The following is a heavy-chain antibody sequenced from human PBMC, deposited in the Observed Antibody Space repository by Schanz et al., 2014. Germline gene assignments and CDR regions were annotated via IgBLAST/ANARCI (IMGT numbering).Heavy chain of an antibody. CDR1: GFTFSSYA. CDR3: ARGGPAYYFDD. V-gene: IGHV3-23*04. CDR2: MNESHSTI. J-gene: IGHJ4*02. Sequence: VQLVESGGGLVKPGGSLRLSCAASGFTFSSYAMGWVRQARGKGLEWVSAMNESHSTIYYADSVRGRFTISRDNAKNSLFLQMNSLRPEDTAVYYCARGGPAYYFDDWGQGTLVTVSS.